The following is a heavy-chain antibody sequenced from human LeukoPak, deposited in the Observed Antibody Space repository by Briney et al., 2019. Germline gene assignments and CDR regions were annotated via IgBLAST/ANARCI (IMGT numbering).Heavy chain of an antibody. CDR1: GGSISSYY. CDR3: ARDLHYYYDSSGPFDS. Sequence: SQTLSLTCTVSGGSISSYYWSWIRQPAGKGLEWIGRIYTSGSTNYNPSLKSRVTMSVDTSKNQFSLKLSSVTAADTAVYYCARDLHYYYDSSGPFDSWGQGTLVTVSS. J-gene: IGHJ4*02. CDR2: IYTSGST. D-gene: IGHD3-22*01. V-gene: IGHV4-4*07.